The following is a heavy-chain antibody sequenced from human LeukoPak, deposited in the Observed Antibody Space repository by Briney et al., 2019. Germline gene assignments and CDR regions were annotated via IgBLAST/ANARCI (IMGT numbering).Heavy chain of an antibody. CDR1: GFSLSTRKMC. CDR3: ARVVRLSDNNFFDY. D-gene: IGHD3-10*02. CDR2: IDWDDEK. Sequence: RVSGPTLVNPTQTLTLTCTFSGFSLSTRKMCVSWIRQTPGKALGWLARIDWDDEKHYRTSLRTRLTVSKDTSKSQVVLTMTNMDPVDTATYYCARVVRLSDNNFFDYWGQGNLVTVSS. J-gene: IGHJ4*02. V-gene: IGHV2-70*11.